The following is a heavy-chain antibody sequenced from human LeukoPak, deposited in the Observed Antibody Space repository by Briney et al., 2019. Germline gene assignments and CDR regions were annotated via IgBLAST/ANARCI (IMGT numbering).Heavy chain of an antibody. D-gene: IGHD3-22*01. CDR3: ARDLLSRDSSGPLDS. CDR1: GYTFTGYY. V-gene: IGHV1-2*02. J-gene: IGHJ4*02. CDR2: INPNSGGT. Sequence: ASVKVFCKASGYTFTGYYLHWVRQAPGQGLEWMAWINPNSGGTNYAQQFQGRVTMTRDTSISTAYMELSRLRSDDTAVYYCARDLLSRDSSGPLDSWGQGTLVTVSS.